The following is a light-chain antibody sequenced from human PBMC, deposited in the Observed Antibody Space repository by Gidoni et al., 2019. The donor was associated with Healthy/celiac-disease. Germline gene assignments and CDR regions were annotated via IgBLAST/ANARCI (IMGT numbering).Light chain of an antibody. Sequence: SVGDRVTITCRASQSISSYLNWYQQKPGKAPKLLIYAASSLQSGVPSRFSGSGSGTDFTLTISSLQPEDFATYYCQQSYSTPYTFGQGTKLEIK. CDR1: QSISSY. CDR3: QQSYSTPYT. V-gene: IGKV1-39*01. CDR2: AAS. J-gene: IGKJ2*01.